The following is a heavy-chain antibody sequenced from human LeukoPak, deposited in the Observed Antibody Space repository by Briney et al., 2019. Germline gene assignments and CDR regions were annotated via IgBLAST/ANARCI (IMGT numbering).Heavy chain of an antibody. CDR2: ISSSGSTI. Sequence: GGSLRLSCAASGFTFSDYYMSWIRQAPGKGLEWVSYISSSGSTIYYADSVKGRFTISRDNAKNPLYLQMNSLRAEDTAVYYCATIKKGLAVAGPFDYWGQGTLSPSPQ. CDR3: ATIKKGLAVAGPFDY. V-gene: IGHV3-11*04. J-gene: IGHJ4*02. D-gene: IGHD6-19*01. CDR1: GFTFSDYY.